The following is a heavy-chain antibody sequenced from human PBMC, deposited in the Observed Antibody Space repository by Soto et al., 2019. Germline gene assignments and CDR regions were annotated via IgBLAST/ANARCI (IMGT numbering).Heavy chain of an antibody. D-gene: IGHD6-6*01. CDR3: AGGRIAARTLFYYYYGMDV. CDR1: GYTFTSYD. Sequence: QVQLVQSGAEVKKPGASVKVSCKASGYTFTSYDINWVRQATGQGLEWMGWMNPNSGNTGYAQKFQGRVTMTRNTSISTAYMELSSLRSEDTAVYYCAGGRIAARTLFYYYYGMDVRGQGTTVTVSS. CDR2: MNPNSGNT. V-gene: IGHV1-8*01. J-gene: IGHJ6*02.